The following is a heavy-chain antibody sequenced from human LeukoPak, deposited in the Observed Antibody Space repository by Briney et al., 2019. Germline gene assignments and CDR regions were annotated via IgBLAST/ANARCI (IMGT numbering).Heavy chain of an antibody. V-gene: IGHV1-18*01. CDR3: ARKGCTYNCNIFDY. J-gene: IGHJ4*02. Sequence: ASVKVSCKASGYMFDTYGINWLRQVPGQGLEWMGWINTDNGKTNYAQEVQGRVTMMRDTSTTTVYMELRSLRSDDTAVYYCARKGCTYNCNIFDYWGQETLVAVSS. CDR2: INTDNGKT. D-gene: IGHD1/OR15-1a*01. CDR1: GYMFDTYG.